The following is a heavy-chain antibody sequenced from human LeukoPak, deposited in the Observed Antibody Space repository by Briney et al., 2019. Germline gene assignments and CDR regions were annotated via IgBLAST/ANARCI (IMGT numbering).Heavy chain of an antibody. Sequence: GGSLRLSCAASGFTFSTYTMHWVRQAPGKGLEWVAVISYDGSNKYYADSVKGRFTISRDNSKNTLYLQMNSLRAEDTAVYYCARTSYSSGWSPFDYWGQGTLVTVSS. CDR3: ARTSYSSGWSPFDY. D-gene: IGHD6-19*01. J-gene: IGHJ4*02. CDR1: GFTFSTYT. CDR2: ISYDGSNK. V-gene: IGHV3-30*04.